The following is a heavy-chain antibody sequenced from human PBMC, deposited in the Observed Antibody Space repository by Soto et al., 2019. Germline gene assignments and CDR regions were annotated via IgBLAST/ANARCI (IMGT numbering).Heavy chain of an antibody. D-gene: IGHD3-9*01. J-gene: IGHJ4*02. CDR1: GFTFSSYG. CDR2: ISYDGSNK. V-gene: IGHV3-30*18. CDR3: AKGHVLRYFDWLLGN. Sequence: PGGSLRLSCAASGFTFSSYGMHWVRQAPGKGLEWVAVISYDGSNKYYADSVKGRFTISRDNSKNTLYLQMNSLRAEDTAVYYCAKGHVLRYFDWLLGNWGQGTLVTVSS.